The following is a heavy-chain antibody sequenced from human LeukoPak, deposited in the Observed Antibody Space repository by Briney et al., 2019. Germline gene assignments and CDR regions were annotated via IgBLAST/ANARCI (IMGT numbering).Heavy chain of an antibody. Sequence: PGGSLRLSCAASGFTFSSYWMHWVRQAPGKGLEWVASISGSSSYIYYADSVKGRFTISRDNAKNSLYLQMNSLRAEDTAVYYCARTEMATITYFDYWGQGTLVTVSS. CDR1: GFTFSSYW. J-gene: IGHJ4*02. CDR2: ISGSSSYI. D-gene: IGHD5-24*01. CDR3: ARTEMATITYFDY. V-gene: IGHV3-21*01.